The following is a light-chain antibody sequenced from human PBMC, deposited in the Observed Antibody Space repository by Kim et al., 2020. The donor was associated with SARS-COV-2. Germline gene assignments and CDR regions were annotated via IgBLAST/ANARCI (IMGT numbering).Light chain of an antibody. CDR3: QQLNNYRWT. J-gene: IGKJ1*01. Sequence: VTWTDRDSQGISSNLASNQQKPGKAPKLLIYAASTLKSGVPSRFSGSGSGTEFTLTISSLQPEDFASYYCQQLNNYRWTFGQGTKVDIK. V-gene: IGKV1-9*01. CDR2: AAS. CDR1: QGISSN.